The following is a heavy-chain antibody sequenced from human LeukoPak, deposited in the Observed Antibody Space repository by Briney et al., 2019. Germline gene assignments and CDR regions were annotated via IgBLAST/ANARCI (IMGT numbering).Heavy chain of an antibody. CDR1: GGSISSTTYY. V-gene: IGHV4-39*07. Sequence: SETLSLTCTVSGGSISSTTYYWAWIRQPPEKGLEWIGEINHSGSTNYNPSLKSRVTISVGTSKNQFSLELTSVTAADTAVYYCARRRYDASGYYPSRGRYFDYWGQGTLVTVSS. J-gene: IGHJ4*02. CDR2: INHSGST. CDR3: ARRRYDASGYYPSRGRYFDY. D-gene: IGHD3-22*01.